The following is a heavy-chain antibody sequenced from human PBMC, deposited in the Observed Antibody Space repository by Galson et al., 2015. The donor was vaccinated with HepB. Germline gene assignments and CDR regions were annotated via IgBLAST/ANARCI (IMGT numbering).Heavy chain of an antibody. J-gene: IGHJ5*02. D-gene: IGHD2-8*01. CDR2: INPNSGGT. CDR1: GYTFTGYY. V-gene: IGHV1-2*02. CDR3: AREFGVGPGQRGWFDP. Sequence: SVKVSCKASGYTFTGYYMHWVRQAPGQGLEWMGWINPNSGGTNYAQKFQGRVTMTRDTSISTAYMELSRLRSDDTAVYYCAREFGVGPGQRGWFDPWGQGTLVTVSS.